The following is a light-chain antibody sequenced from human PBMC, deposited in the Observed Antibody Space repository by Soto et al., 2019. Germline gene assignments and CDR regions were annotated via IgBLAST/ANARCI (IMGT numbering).Light chain of an antibody. CDR3: QQRKSRLT. V-gene: IGKV3-11*01. CDR2: DAS. J-gene: IGKJ4*01. Sequence: DIVLTQSPATLSLSPGERATLSCRASQSVSNYLAWYQQKPGQAPRLLIYDASNRAPGIPARFSGSGSGADFSITISSLEPEDFAVYYCQQRKSRLTFGGGTKVEIK. CDR1: QSVSNY.